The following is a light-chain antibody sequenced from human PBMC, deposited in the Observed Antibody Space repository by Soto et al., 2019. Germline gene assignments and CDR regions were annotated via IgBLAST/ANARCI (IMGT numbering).Light chain of an antibody. V-gene: IGKV3-20*01. CDR3: QQYGNSQGFST. CDR1: QSVSSTY. CDR2: DAS. J-gene: IGKJ3*01. Sequence: EIVLTQSPGTLSLSPGERATLSCRASQSVSSTYLAWYQQKPGQAPRLLIYDASSRATGIPDKFSGSGSGTDFSLTISRLEPEDFAVYYCQQYGNSQGFSTVGHGTKVDIK.